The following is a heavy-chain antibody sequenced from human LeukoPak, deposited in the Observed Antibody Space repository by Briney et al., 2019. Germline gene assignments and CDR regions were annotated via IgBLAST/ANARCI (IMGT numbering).Heavy chain of an antibody. CDR1: GFPFSNYG. J-gene: IGHJ3*02. CDR3: AKARILTAVAGTGAFDI. CDR2: IRYDGINK. D-gene: IGHD6-19*01. V-gene: IGHV3-30*02. Sequence: GGSLRLSCAASGFPFSNYGMHWVRQAPGKGLEWVAFIRYDGINKYYPDPVKGRFTISRDNSENTLYLQMNSLRAEDTAVYFCAKARILTAVAGTGAFDIWGQGTMVTVST.